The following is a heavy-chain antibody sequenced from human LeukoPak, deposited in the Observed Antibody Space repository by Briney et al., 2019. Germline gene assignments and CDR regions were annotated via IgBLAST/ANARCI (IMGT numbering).Heavy chain of an antibody. D-gene: IGHD2-21*02. CDR2: IYYSGST. Sequence: PSETLSLTCIASGGSISSGGYYWSWIRQHPGKGLEWIGYIYYSGSTYYNPSLKSRVTISVDTSKNQFSLKLSSVTAADTAVYYCARTYMTSARFDPWGQGTLVTVSS. J-gene: IGHJ5*02. CDR3: ARTYMTSARFDP. CDR1: GGSISSGGYY. V-gene: IGHV4-31*03.